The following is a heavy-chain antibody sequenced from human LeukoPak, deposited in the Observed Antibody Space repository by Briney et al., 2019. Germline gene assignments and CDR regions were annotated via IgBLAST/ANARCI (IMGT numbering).Heavy chain of an antibody. D-gene: IGHD1-1*01. CDR2: ISAYNGNT. J-gene: IGHJ4*02. Sequence: ASVKVSCKASGYTFTSYVISGVRQAPGQGREWMGWISAYNGNTNYAQKLQGRVTMTTDTSTSPAYMELRSLSSDDTAVYYCARDSLGTGLDYWGQGTLVTVSS. V-gene: IGHV1-18*01. CDR3: ARDSLGTGLDY. CDR1: GYTFTSYV.